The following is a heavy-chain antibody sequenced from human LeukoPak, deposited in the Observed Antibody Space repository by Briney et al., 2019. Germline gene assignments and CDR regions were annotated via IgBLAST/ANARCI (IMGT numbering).Heavy chain of an antibody. CDR3: ARDLAPRSFDY. CDR2: ISGIST. V-gene: IGHV3-11*06. D-gene: IGHD5-24*01. J-gene: IGHJ4*02. Sequence: GGSLRLSCAASGFTFSDYYMNWIRQAPGKGLEWVSSISGISTYTAYADSLRGRFTISRDNSNNSLYLQMDSLRVEDTAVYYCARDLAPRSFDYWGQGTLVTVSS. CDR1: GFTFSDYY.